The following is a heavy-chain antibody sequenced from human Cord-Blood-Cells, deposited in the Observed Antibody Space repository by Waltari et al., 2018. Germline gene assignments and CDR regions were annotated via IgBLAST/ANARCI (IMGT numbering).Heavy chain of an antibody. CDR1: GGSFSGYY. D-gene: IGHD6-13*01. J-gene: IGHJ1*01. CDR3: ATRHGYSSSWYYFQH. CDR2: INHSGST. Sequence: QVQLQQWGAELLKPSETLSLTCAVYGGSFSGYYWSWIRQPPGKGLEWIGEINHSGSTNYNPSLKSRVTISVDTSKNQFSLKLSSVTAADTAVYYCATRHGYSSSWYYFQHWGQGTLVTVSS. V-gene: IGHV4-34*01.